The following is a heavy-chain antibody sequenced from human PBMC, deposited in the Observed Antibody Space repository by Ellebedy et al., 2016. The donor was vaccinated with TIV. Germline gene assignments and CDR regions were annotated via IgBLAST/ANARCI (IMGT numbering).Heavy chain of an antibody. CDR2: IVGSGA. CDR3: AGAKTYYDFWSGYYQNYYGMDV. CDR1: GFTFSSYA. D-gene: IGHD3-3*01. V-gene: IGHV3-23*01. J-gene: IGHJ6*02. Sequence: GESLKISCAASGFTFSSYAMSWVRQAPGKGLEWVSGIVGSGAEKYADSVKGRFTISRDNSKRTVDLQMNSLRAEDTAVYYCAGAKTYYDFWSGYYQNYYGMDVWGQGTTVTVSS.